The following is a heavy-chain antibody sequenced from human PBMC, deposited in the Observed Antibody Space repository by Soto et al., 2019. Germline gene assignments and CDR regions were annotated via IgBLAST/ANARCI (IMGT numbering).Heavy chain of an antibody. J-gene: IGHJ6*02. Sequence: PGGSLRLSCAASGFTFSSYGMHWVRQAPGKGLEWVAVISYDGSNKYYADSVKGRFTISRDNSMNTLYLQMNSLRAEDTAVYYCAKDKVQYCSSTSCSYYYYYGMDVWGQGTTVTVSS. CDR1: GFTFSSYG. D-gene: IGHD2-2*01. CDR3: AKDKVQYCSSTSCSYYYYYGMDV. V-gene: IGHV3-30*18. CDR2: ISYDGSNK.